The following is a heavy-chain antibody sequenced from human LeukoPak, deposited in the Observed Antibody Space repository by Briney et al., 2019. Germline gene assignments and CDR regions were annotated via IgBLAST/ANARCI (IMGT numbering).Heavy chain of an antibody. CDR3: ARPGYYDSSGYSYYFDY. Sequence: PGGSLRLSCAASGFTFSSYAMHWVRQAPGKGLEWVAVISYDGSNKYYADSVKGRFTISRDNSKNTLYLQMNSLRAEDTAVYYCARPGYYDSSGYSYYFDYWGQGTLVTVSS. D-gene: IGHD3-22*01. V-gene: IGHV3-30-3*01. J-gene: IGHJ4*02. CDR1: GFTFSSYA. CDR2: ISYDGSNK.